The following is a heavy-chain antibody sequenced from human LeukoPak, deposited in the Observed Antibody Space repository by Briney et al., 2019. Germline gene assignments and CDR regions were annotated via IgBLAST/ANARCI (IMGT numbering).Heavy chain of an antibody. CDR1: GSSISTYY. J-gene: IGHJ3*02. CDR3: ARGSLGAFDI. CDR2: IYYSGST. V-gene: IGHV4-59*01. Sequence: SETLSLTCTVSGSSISTYYWSWIRQPPGKGLEWIGYIYYSGSTNYNPSLKSRVTISVDTSKNQFSLKLSSVTAADTAVYYCARGSLGAFDIWGQGTMVTVSS. D-gene: IGHD3-16*01.